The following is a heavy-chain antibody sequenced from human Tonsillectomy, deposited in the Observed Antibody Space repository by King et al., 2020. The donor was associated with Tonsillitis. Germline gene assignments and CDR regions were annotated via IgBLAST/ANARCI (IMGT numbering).Heavy chain of an antibody. CDR2: IYSSGTT. V-gene: IGHV4-39*01. CDR3: ASTPDLYTFDP. CDR1: GGSISSSTYY. D-gene: IGHD4-11*01. Sequence: QLQESGPGLGKHSETLSLTCTVSGGSISSSTYYWGWIRQPPGKRLEWIGTIYSSGTTYYNASLRSRVTISVDTSENQFSLKLSSVTAADTAVYYCASTPDLYTFDPWGQGTLVTVSS. J-gene: IGHJ5*02.